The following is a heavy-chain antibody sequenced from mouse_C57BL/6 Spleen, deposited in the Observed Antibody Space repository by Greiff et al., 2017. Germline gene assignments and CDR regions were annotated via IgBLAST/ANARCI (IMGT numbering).Heavy chain of an antibody. CDR2: IRAGGSYT. D-gene: IGHD1-1*01. CDR1: GFTFSSYA. V-gene: IGHV5-4*01. Sequence: EVMLVESGGGLVKPGGSLKLSCAASGFTFSSYAMYWVRQTPEQRLEWIATIRAGGSYTYYPDNVKGRFTFSRDNAKNNLYLEMIHLKSEDTAMYDCSRDRRRYPYYLDDWGQGTTLTVSS. CDR3: SRDRRRYPYYLDD. J-gene: IGHJ2*01.